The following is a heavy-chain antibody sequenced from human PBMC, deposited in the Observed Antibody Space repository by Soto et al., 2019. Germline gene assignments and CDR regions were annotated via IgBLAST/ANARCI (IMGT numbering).Heavy chain of an antibody. V-gene: IGHV3-7*01. J-gene: IGHJ3*01. CDR2: INPDGSEK. D-gene: IGHD2-8*01. Sequence: EVQSVESGGGLVQPGGSLRLSCVASGFTFSSYWMNWVRQAPGKGLEWVADINPDGSEKYFVDSVMGRFTVSRDNAKNSLYLQMNSLGAEDTAVYYCLSSACTFWGQGTMVTVAS. CDR1: GFTFSSYW. CDR3: LSSACTF.